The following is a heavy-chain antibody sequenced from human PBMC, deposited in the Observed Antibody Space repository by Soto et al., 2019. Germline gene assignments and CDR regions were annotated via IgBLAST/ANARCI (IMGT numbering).Heavy chain of an antibody. J-gene: IGHJ4*02. Sequence: QVQVVQSGAEVKKPGASVKVSCKTSRYTFTNYHVHWVRQAPGQGLEWMGAINPNGGSTTYAQHLQGRVTMTSDSSTSTVYMEMGSLRSDDSAVYYCALPKNTLGWYNFWGQGTLVTVS. CDR3: ALPKNTLGWYNF. CDR2: INPNGGST. V-gene: IGHV1-46*01. CDR1: RYTFTNYH. D-gene: IGHD6-19*01.